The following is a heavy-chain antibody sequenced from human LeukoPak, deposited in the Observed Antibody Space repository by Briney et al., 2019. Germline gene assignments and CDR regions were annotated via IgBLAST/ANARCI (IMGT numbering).Heavy chain of an antibody. Sequence: GGSLRLSCAASGFTFSSYAMSWVRQAPGKGLEWVSAISGSGGSTYYADSVKGRFTISRDNSKNTLYLQMNSLRAEDTAVYYCAKDKITNYYDSSGYWDYWGQGTLVTVS. V-gene: IGHV3-23*01. D-gene: IGHD3-22*01. J-gene: IGHJ4*02. CDR2: ISGSGGST. CDR3: AKDKITNYYDSSGYWDY. CDR1: GFTFSSYA.